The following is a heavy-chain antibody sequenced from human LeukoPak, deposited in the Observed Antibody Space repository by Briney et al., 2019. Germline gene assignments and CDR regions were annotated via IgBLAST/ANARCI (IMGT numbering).Heavy chain of an antibody. CDR3: ARRVTTGNDAFDI. CDR1: GFTFSSYA. Sequence: GGSLRLSCAASGFTFSSYAMHWVRQAPGTGLEWVSYISSDSSTIYYADSVKGRFTISRDNAKNSLYLQMNSLRAEDTAVYYCARRVTTGNDAFDIWGQGTMVTVSS. J-gene: IGHJ3*02. CDR2: ISSDSSTI. D-gene: IGHD4-11*01. V-gene: IGHV3-48*04.